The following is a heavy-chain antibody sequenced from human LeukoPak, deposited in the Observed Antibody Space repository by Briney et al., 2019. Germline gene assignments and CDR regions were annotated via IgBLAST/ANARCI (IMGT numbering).Heavy chain of an antibody. CDR2: TSSSGSTI. Sequence: GGSLRLSCAASGFTFSSYGMHWVRQAPGKGLEWVSYTSSSGSTIYYADSVKGRFTISRDNAKNSLYLQMNSLRAEDTAVYYCAAGARGSYFYWGQGTLVTVSS. V-gene: IGHV3-48*04. CDR3: AAGARGSYFY. CDR1: GFTFSSYG. D-gene: IGHD1-26*01. J-gene: IGHJ4*02.